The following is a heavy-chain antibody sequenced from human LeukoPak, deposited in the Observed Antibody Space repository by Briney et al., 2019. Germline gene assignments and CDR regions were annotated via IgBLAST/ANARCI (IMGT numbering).Heavy chain of an antibody. D-gene: IGHD6-13*01. CDR3: ARSPGIASSFDY. V-gene: IGHV3-33*01. CDR1: GFTFSSYG. J-gene: IGHJ4*02. Sequence: PGRSLRVSCAASGFTFSSYGMHWVRQAPGKGLEWVAVIWYDGSNKYYADSVKGRFTISRDNSKNTLYLQMNSLRAEDTAVYYCARSPGIASSFDYWGQGTLVTVSS. CDR2: IWYDGSNK.